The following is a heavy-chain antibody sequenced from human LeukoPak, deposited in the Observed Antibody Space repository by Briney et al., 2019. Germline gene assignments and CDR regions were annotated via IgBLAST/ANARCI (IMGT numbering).Heavy chain of an antibody. V-gene: IGHV1-2*02. Sequence: ASVKVSCKVSGYLFPDYYIHWVRQAPGHGLGWVGWINPNSGGTSYSQKFQGRVTLTRDTSLSTAYMELSRLRSDDTAVYYCARDAPTNILFDYWGQGTLVTVSS. CDR1: GYLFPDYY. CDR3: ARDAPTNILFDY. CDR2: INPNSGGT. J-gene: IGHJ4*02. D-gene: IGHD2/OR15-2a*01.